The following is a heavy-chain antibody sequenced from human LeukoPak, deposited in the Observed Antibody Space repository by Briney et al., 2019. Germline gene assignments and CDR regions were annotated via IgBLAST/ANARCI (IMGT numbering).Heavy chain of an antibody. D-gene: IGHD3-10*01. CDR2: ISGSGGST. J-gene: IGHJ5*02. CDR3: AKDIRITMVRGVINPSWFDP. V-gene: IGHV3-23*01. CDR1: GFTFSSYA. Sequence: PGGSLRLSCAASGFTFSSYAMSWVRQAPGKGLEWVSAISGSGGSTYYADSVKGRFTISRDNSKNTPYLQMNSLRAEDTAVYYCAKDIRITMVRGVINPSWFDPWGQGTLVTVSS.